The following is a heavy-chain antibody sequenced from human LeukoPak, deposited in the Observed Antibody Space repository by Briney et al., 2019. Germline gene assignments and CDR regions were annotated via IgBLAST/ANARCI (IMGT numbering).Heavy chain of an antibody. CDR2: INPNSGGT. V-gene: IGHV1-2*06. D-gene: IGHD4-23*01. CDR3: ARDYGGNSDFVY. J-gene: IGHJ4*02. Sequence: ASVTVSCKASGYTFTGYYMHWVRQAPGQGLEWMGQINPNSGGTNYAQKFQGRVTMTRDTSISTAYMELSRLRSDDTAVYYCARDYGGNSDFVYWGQGTLVTVSS. CDR1: GYTFTGYY.